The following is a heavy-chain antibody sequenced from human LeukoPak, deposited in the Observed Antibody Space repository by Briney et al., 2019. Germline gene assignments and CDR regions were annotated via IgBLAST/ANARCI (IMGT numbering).Heavy chain of an antibody. V-gene: IGHV3-7*01. CDR2: IKQDGSEK. J-gene: IGHJ3*01. CDR3: ARDYV. Sequence: PGGSLRLSCAASGFTFSSYAMSWVRQAPGKGLEWVANIKQDGSEKYYVDSVKGRFTISRDNAKNSLYLQMNSLRAEDTAVYYCARDYVWGQGTMVTVSS. CDR1: GFTFSSYA.